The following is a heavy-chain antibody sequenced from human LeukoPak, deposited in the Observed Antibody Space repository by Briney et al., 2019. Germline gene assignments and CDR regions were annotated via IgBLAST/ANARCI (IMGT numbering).Heavy chain of an antibody. CDR1: GGSISSYY. D-gene: IGHD3-16*02. J-gene: IGHJ4*02. Sequence: SETLSLTCTVSGGSISSYYWSWIRQPPGKGLEWIGYIYYSGTTYYNPSLKSRVTISVDTSKNQFSLKLTSVIAADTAVYYCARVVYEYVWGSYRYPHYFDLWGRGTLVTVSS. CDR3: ARVVYEYVWGSYRYPHYFDL. CDR2: IYYSGTT. V-gene: IGHV4-30-4*01.